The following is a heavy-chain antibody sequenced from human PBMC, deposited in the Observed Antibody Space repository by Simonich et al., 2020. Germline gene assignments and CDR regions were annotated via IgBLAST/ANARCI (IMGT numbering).Heavy chain of an antibody. Sequence: EVQLVQSGAEVKKPGESLKFSCKGSGYRFTNYWIGWVRQMPGKGPEWVGIIYPGYSSTRSSPSFHCQVTIPADKSISTAYLQWSSLKASDTAMYYCARQLNDFDIWGQGTMVTVSS. V-gene: IGHV5-51*01. CDR1: GYRFTNYW. J-gene: IGHJ3*02. CDR2: IYPGYSST. CDR3: ARQLNDFDI. D-gene: IGHD1-1*01.